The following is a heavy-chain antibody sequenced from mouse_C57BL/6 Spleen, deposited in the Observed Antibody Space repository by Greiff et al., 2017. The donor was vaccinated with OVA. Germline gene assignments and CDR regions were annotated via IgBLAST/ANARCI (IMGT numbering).Heavy chain of an antibody. CDR3: ASFYYYGTSGAMDY. Sequence: QVQLKESGAELVKPGASVKLSCKASGYTFTSYWMHWVKQRPGQDLEWIGMIHPNSGSTNYNEKFKSKATLTVDKSSSTAYMQLSSLTSEDSAVYYCASFYYYGTSGAMDYWGQGTSVTVSS. CDR1: GYTFTSYW. V-gene: IGHV1-64*01. CDR2: IHPNSGST. J-gene: IGHJ4*01. D-gene: IGHD1-1*01.